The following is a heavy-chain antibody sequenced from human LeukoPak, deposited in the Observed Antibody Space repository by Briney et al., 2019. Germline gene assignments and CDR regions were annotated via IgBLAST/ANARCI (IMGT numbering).Heavy chain of an antibody. Sequence: SETLSLTCTVSGGSISSYYWSWIRQPPGKGLEWIGYIYYSGSTNYNPSLKSRVTISVDTSKNQFSLKLSSVTAADTAVYYCARLPTRSGWYYIDYWGQGMLVTASS. CDR1: GGSISSYY. D-gene: IGHD6-19*01. V-gene: IGHV4-59*01. J-gene: IGHJ4*02. CDR3: ARLPTRSGWYYIDY. CDR2: IYYSGST.